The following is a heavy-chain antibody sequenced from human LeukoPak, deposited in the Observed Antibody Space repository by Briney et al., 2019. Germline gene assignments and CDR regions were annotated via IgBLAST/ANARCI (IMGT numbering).Heavy chain of an antibody. Sequence: ASVKVSCKASGYTFTTYYIHWVRQAPGQGLEWMGIINPTGGSTTYAQKFQGRVTMTRDTSTSTVFMEVNSLGSEDTAVYYWALYTSTWDWGQGTLVTVSS. CDR1: GYTFTTYY. V-gene: IGHV1-46*01. CDR3: ALYTSTWD. D-gene: IGHD6-13*01. CDR2: INPTGGST. J-gene: IGHJ4*02.